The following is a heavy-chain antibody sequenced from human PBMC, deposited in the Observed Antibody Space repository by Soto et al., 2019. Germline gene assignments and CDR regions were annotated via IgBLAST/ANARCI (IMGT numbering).Heavy chain of an antibody. CDR1: GGTFSSYA. Sequence: ASVKVSCKASGGTFSSYAISWVRQAPGQGLEWMGGIIHIFGTANYAQKFQGRVTITADESTSTAYMELSSLRSEDTAVYYCARDFSQQLVPGYYYGMDGWGQGTTVTV. CDR2: IIHIFGTA. V-gene: IGHV1-69*13. CDR3: ARDFSQQLVPGYYYGMDG. J-gene: IGHJ6*02. D-gene: IGHD6-13*01.